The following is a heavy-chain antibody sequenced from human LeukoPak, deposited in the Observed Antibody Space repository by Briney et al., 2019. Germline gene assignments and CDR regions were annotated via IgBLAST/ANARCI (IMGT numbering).Heavy chain of an antibody. Sequence: ASVKVSCKASGYTFTTHYIHWVRQAPGQGLEWMGIINPSGGTTSYAQKFQGRVTMTRDTSTSTVYMELTSLRSEDTAVYYCARLIYNDCVFDYWGQGTLVIVSS. CDR3: ARLIYNDCVFDY. J-gene: IGHJ4*02. CDR2: INPSGGTT. CDR1: GYTFTTHY. V-gene: IGHV1-46*01. D-gene: IGHD2-21*02.